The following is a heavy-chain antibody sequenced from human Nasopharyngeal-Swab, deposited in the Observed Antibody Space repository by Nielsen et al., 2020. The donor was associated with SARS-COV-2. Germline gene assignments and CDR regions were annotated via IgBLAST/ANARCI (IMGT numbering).Heavy chain of an antibody. Sequence: WIRQPPGKGLEYVSAISSNGGSTYYADSVKGRFTISRDNSKNTLYLQMSSLRAEDTAVYYCVKFLASSGDYYYYGMDVWGQGTTVTVSS. CDR3: VKFLASSGDYYYYGMDV. V-gene: IGHV3-64D*08. J-gene: IGHJ6*02. CDR2: ISSNGGST. D-gene: IGHD3-22*01.